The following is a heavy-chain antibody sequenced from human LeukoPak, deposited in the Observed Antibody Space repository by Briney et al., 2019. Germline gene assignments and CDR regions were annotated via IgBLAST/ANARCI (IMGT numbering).Heavy chain of an antibody. CDR2: FDPEVGET. CDR1: GYTLTELS. CDR3: ATDPSTRVWNDSLIP. V-gene: IGHV1-24*01. D-gene: IGHD1-1*01. Sequence: ASVKVSCKVSGYTLTELSMRWVRQAPGQGLEWMGGFDPEVGETIYAQKFQGRVTMTEDTSTDTAYMELSSLRSEDTAVYYCATDPSTRVWNDSLIPWGQGTPVTVSS. J-gene: IGHJ5*02.